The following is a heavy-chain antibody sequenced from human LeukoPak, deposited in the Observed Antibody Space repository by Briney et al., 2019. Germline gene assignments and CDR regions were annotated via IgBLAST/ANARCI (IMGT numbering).Heavy chain of an antibody. J-gene: IGHJ4*02. V-gene: IGHV3-21*01. D-gene: IGHD5-18*01. CDR3: ARDLDSYGFFDY. Sequence: NPGGSLRLSCAASGFTFSSYSMNWVRQAPGKGLEWVSSISSSSSYIYYADSVKGRFTISRDNAKNSLYLQMNSLRAEDTAVYCCARDLDSYGFFDYWGQGTLVTVSP. CDR2: ISSSSSYI. CDR1: GFTFSSYS.